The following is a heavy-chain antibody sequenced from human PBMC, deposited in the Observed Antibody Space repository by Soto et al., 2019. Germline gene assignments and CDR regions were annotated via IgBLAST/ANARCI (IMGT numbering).Heavy chain of an antibody. CDR2: INPSGGST. D-gene: IGHD3-22*01. J-gene: IGHJ4*02. CDR3: ARGGSYYYDSSGYLPDY. Sequence: ASVKVSCKASGYTFISYYMHWVRQAPGQGLEWMGIINPSGGSTSYAQKFQGRVTMTRDTSTSTVYMELSSLRSEDTAVYYCARGGSYYYDSSGYLPDYWGQGTLVTVSS. V-gene: IGHV1-46*01. CDR1: GYTFISYY.